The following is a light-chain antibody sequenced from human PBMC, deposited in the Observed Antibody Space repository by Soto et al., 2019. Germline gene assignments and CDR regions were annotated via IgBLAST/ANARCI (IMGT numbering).Light chain of an antibody. V-gene: IGKV1-39*01. Sequence: DIQMTQSPSSLSASVGDRVTITCRASQSIDNYLSWYQQIPGKAPKRLIYAASNLQRGVPSRFSGSGSGTEFTLTISNLQPDDFAVYYCQQCFSLPPTFGHGTKVENK. CDR3: QQCFSLPPT. CDR1: QSIDNY. CDR2: AAS. J-gene: IGKJ1*01.